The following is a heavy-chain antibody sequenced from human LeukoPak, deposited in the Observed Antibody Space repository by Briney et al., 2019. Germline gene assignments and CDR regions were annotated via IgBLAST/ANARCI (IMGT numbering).Heavy chain of an antibody. Sequence: SETLSLTCAVYGGSFSGYYWSWIRQPPGKGLEWIGEINHSGSTNYNPSLKSRVTISVDTSKNQFSLKPSSVTAADTAVYYCARGTMTTVTYYFDYWGQGTLVTVSS. CDR2: INHSGST. D-gene: IGHD4-17*01. CDR1: GGSFSGYY. J-gene: IGHJ4*02. CDR3: ARGTMTTVTYYFDY. V-gene: IGHV4-34*01.